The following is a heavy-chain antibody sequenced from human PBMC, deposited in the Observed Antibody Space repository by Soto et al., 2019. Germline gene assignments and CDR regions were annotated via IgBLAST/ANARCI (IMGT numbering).Heavy chain of an antibody. CDR2: IYYSGGT. J-gene: IGHJ4*02. Sequence: SETLSLTCTVSVAALSSCGYFYTWVRQPPGKGLEWRGYIYYSGGTNYNPSLKSRVTISLDKSKSQFSLRLISVTAADTAVYYCAKTPNAVDYDSSGYYYVIYFDYWGQGTLVTVSS. CDR1: VAALSSCGYF. CDR3: AKTPNAVDYDSSGYYYVIYFDY. V-gene: IGHV4-61*08. D-gene: IGHD3-22*01.